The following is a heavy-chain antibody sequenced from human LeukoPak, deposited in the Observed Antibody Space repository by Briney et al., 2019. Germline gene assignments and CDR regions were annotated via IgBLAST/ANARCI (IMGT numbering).Heavy chain of an antibody. V-gene: IGHV3-66*01. Sequence: GGSLRLSCAASGIAVSDTYMTWVRQAPGKGLKWISVIYATGNTYYADSVKGRFTISRDNSKNTVYLQMNSLRPEDTAVYYCARAPWISGYDYGEAFDIWGQGTLVTVSS. CDR1: GIAVSDTY. J-gene: IGHJ3*02. CDR2: IYATGNT. D-gene: IGHD5-12*01. CDR3: ARAPWISGYDYGEAFDI.